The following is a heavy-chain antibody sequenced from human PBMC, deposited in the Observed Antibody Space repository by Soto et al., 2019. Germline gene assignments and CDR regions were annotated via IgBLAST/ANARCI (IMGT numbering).Heavy chain of an antibody. CDR2: INESGST. CDR3: ARGSGIVALPGELEDVNYDY. J-gene: IGHJ4*02. CDR1: GQSFSGHS. Sequence: QVQLQQWGAGLVKPSETLSLSCAVYGQSFSGHSWAWIRQPPGKGLEWIGGINESGSTYYNPSLKSRVTISTDTSKNQFSLKLSSVSAVDTAAYFCARGSGIVALPGELEDVNYDYWGQGTLVNVSS. D-gene: IGHD1-1*01. V-gene: IGHV4-34*01.